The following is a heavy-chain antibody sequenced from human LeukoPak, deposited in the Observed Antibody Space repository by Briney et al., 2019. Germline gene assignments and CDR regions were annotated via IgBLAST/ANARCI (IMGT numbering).Heavy chain of an antibody. CDR2: MYLSGTT. CDR3: ASGPVDTAMVLHYFDY. J-gene: IGHJ4*02. V-gene: IGHV4-4*02. CDR1: GDSINSLDL. Sequence: SGTLSLTCTVSGDSINSLDLWSWVRQPPGKGLEWIGEMYLSGTTHSNPSVKSRVTISIDKSKNQFFLNLSSVTAADTAVYFCASGPVDTAMVLHYFDYWGQGTLVTVSS. D-gene: IGHD5-18*01.